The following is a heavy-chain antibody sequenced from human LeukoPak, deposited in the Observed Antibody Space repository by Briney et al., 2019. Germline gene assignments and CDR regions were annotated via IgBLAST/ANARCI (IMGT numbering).Heavy chain of an antibody. D-gene: IGHD3-10*01. CDR2: INPNSGGT. J-gene: IGHJ4*02. V-gene: IGHV1-2*02. CDR3: ARQSRITMVRGVPPDDY. CDR1: GGTFSSYA. Sequence: ASVKVSCKASGGTFSSYAISWVRQAPGQGLEWTGWINPNSGGTNYAQKFQGRVTMTRDTSISTAYMELSRLRSDDTAVYYCARQSRITMVRGVPPDDYWGQGTLVTVSS.